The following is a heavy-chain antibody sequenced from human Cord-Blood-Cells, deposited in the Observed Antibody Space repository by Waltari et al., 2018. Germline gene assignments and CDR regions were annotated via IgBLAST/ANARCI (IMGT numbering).Heavy chain of an antibody. V-gene: IGHV1-8*01. CDR3: ARHLGYCSGGSCYYWYFDL. D-gene: IGHD2-15*01. J-gene: IGHJ2*01. CDR1: GYTFTSYD. Sequence: QVQLVQSGAEVKKPGASVKVSCKASGYTFTSYDINWVRQATGQGLEWMGWMNPNSGNTGYAQKFQGRVTMTRNTSISTAYMELSSLRSEDTAVYYCARHLGYCSGGSCYYWYFDLWGRGTLVTVSS. CDR2: MNPNSGNT.